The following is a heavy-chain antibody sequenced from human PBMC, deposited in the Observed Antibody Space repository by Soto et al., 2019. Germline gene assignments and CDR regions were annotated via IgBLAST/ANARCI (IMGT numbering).Heavy chain of an antibody. D-gene: IGHD2-8*01. Sequence: ASVKVSCKASGYTFTSYGISWVRQAPGQGLEWMGWISAYNGNTNYAQKLQGRVTMTTDTSTSTAYMELRSLRSDDTAVYYCAREGCTNGVCYTPYYYYYGMDVWGQGTTVTVS. CDR2: ISAYNGNT. V-gene: IGHV1-18*04. CDR3: AREGCTNGVCYTPYYYYYGMDV. J-gene: IGHJ6*02. CDR1: GYTFTSYG.